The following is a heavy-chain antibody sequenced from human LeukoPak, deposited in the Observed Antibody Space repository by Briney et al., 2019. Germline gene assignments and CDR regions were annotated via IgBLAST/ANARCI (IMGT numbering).Heavy chain of an antibody. D-gene: IGHD6-13*01. CDR1: GGTFSSYA. J-gene: IGHJ4*02. CDR3: ARGQSVAAAGTSDY. CDR2: IIPILGIT. Sequence: SVKVSCKASGGTFSSYAISWVRQAPGQGLEWMGRIIPILGITNYAQKFQGRVTITADKSTSTAYMELSSLRSEDTAVYYCARGQSVAAAGTSDYWGQGTLVTVSS. V-gene: IGHV1-69*04.